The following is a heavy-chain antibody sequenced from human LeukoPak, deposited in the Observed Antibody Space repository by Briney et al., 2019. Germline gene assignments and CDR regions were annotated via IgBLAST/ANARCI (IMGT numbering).Heavy chain of an antibody. J-gene: IGHJ4*02. CDR3: ARDSSSAYYFDY. V-gene: IGHV4-4*07. CDR1: GGSVSSYY. CDR2: MYTSGST. D-gene: IGHD6-13*01. Sequence: SETLSLTCTVSGGSVSSYYWSWIRQPAGEGLEWIGRMYTSGSTNYNPSLKSRVTMSIDTSKKQFSLKLSSVTAADTAVYYCARDSSSAYYFDYWGQGTLVTVSS.